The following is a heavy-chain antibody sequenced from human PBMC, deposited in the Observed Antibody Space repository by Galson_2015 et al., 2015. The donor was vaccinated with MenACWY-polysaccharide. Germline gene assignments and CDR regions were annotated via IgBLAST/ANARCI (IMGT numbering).Heavy chain of an antibody. Sequence: SLRLSCAAAGFNFNIHSMHWVRQAPGKGLEWVALIYSDGDHKYYADSVKGRFTISKDNHKNMVFLEMNILNAEDTAVYYCVRDGGVRNGWYWFDPCGQGTRVTVSS. V-gene: IGHV3-30-3*01. CDR3: VRDGGVRNGWYWFDP. J-gene: IGHJ5*02. CDR1: GFNFNIHS. D-gene: IGHD6-19*01. CDR2: IYSDGDHK.